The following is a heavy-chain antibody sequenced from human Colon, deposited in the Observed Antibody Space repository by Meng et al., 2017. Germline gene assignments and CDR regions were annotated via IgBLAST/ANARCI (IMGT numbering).Heavy chain of an antibody. Sequence: VQLQESGPGLVRPSEPLSLTCTVSGGSVSSGTYYWSWIRQPPGKGLEWIGCIYYSGTTNYNPSLTSRVTISVDTSKNQFSLKLSSVTPADTAVYFCARDRVPGKYWGQGTLVTVSS. V-gene: IGHV4-61*01. CDR1: GGSVSSGTYY. J-gene: IGHJ4*02. CDR2: IYYSGTT. CDR3: ARDRVPGKY. D-gene: IGHD1-14*01.